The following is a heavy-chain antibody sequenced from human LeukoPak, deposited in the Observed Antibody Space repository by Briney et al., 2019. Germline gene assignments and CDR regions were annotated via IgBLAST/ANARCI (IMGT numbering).Heavy chain of an antibody. J-gene: IGHJ6*03. V-gene: IGHV3-48*03. D-gene: IGHD6-13*01. CDR2: ISSSGSTI. Sequence: GGSLRLSCAASGFTFSSYEMNWVRQAPGKGLDWVSYISSSGSTIYYADSVKGRFTISRDNAKNSLYLQMNSLRVEDTALYYCVRRRRDTSMAAAGPTSYYYYMDVWGKGTTVTVSS. CDR1: GFTFSSYE. CDR3: VRRRRDTSMAAAGPTSYYYYMDV.